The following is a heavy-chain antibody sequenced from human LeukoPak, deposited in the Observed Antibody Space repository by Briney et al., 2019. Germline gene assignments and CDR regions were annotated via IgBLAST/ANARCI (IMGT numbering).Heavy chain of an antibody. CDR2: INSDGSST. J-gene: IGHJ3*02. Sequence: GGSLRLSCAASGFTFSSYWMHWVRQAPGKGLVWVSRINSDGSSTTYADSVKSRFTTSRDNAKHTLYLQMSSLRVEDTAVYYCANGYSSTYYNALDIRGQGTMVTVSS. CDR1: GFTFSSYW. V-gene: IGHV3-74*01. CDR3: ANGYSSTYYNALDI. D-gene: IGHD6-13*01.